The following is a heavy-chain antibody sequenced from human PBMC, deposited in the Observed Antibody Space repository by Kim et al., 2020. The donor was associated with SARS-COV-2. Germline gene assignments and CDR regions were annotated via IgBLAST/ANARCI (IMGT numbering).Heavy chain of an antibody. V-gene: IGHV4-31*03. D-gene: IGHD3-22*01. Sequence: SETLSLTCTVSGGSISSGGYYWSWIRQHPGKGLEWIGYIYYSGSTYYNPSLKSRVTISVDTSKNQFSLKLSSVTAADTAVYYCARGGEHYYDSSGRNNWFDPWGQGTLVTVSS. CDR2: IYYSGST. J-gene: IGHJ5*02. CDR3: ARGGEHYYDSSGRNNWFDP. CDR1: GGSISSGGYY.